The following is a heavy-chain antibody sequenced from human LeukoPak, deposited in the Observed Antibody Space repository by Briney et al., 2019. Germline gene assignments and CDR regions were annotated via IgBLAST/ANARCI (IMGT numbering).Heavy chain of an antibody. Sequence: EASVKVSCKASGYTFTGYYMNWVRQAPGQGLEWMGRINPNSGGTKYVQKFQGRVTMTRDTSISTAYMGLSRLRSDDTAVYYCARDPPASDYFDYWGQGIVVTVSS. CDR2: INPNSGGT. V-gene: IGHV1-2*06. CDR3: ARDPPASDYFDY. CDR1: GYTFTGYY. J-gene: IGHJ4*02.